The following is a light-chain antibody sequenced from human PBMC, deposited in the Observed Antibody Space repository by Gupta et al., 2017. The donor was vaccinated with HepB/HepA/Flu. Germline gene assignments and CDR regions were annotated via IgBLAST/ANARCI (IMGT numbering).Light chain of an antibody. J-gene: IGLJ2*01. Sequence: QAVLTQPSSLSASPGASASLTCTLRSGINVGASRIYWYQQKPGSPHQYLLNYKSDSEKQQGSGVPSRFSGSKDVSANAGILLISGLQSADEADYYCMIWQNNGVIFGGGTKLTVL. CDR2: YKSDSEK. V-gene: IGLV5-45*02. CDR3: MIWQNNGVI. CDR1: SGINVGASR.